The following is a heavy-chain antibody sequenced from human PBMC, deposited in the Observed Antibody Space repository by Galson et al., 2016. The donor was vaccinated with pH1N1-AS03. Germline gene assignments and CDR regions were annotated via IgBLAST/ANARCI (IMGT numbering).Heavy chain of an antibody. D-gene: IGHD6-13*01. CDR2: IIPHFDTA. CDR3: ARGSDSSNWYYYGMDV. J-gene: IGHJ6*02. V-gene: IGHV1-69*13. Sequence: SVKVSCKVSGGSFGNFGFSWVRQAPGQGLEWMGRIIPHFDTANYAQRFRGRVTIAADESATTAYLELRSLTSDDTAVYYCARGSDSSNWYYYGMDVWGQGTTVTVSS. CDR1: GGSFGNFG.